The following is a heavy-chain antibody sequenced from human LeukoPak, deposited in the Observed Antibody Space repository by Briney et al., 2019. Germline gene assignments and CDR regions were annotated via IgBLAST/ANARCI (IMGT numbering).Heavy chain of an antibody. CDR3: ARSRYGDYPRENYFDY. D-gene: IGHD4-17*01. V-gene: IGHV1-69*01. Sequence: SVKVSCTASGGTFSSYAISWVRQAPGQGLEWMGGIIPIFGTANYAQKFQGRVTITADESTSTAYMELSSLRSEDTAVYYCARSRYGDYPRENYFDYWGQGTLVTVSS. J-gene: IGHJ4*02. CDR1: GGTFSSYA. CDR2: IIPIFGTA.